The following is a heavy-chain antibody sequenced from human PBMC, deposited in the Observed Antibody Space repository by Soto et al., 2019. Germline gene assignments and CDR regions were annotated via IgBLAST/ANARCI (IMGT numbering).Heavy chain of an antibody. Sequence: QVHLVQSGAEVKKPGASVKVSCKGSGYAFTTYGITWVRQAPGQGLEWMGWISAHNGNTNYAQKLQGRVTVTRDTSTSTAYRELRSLRSDETDFYYCASEKYGDYWGQVALVTVSS. V-gene: IGHV1-18*01. J-gene: IGHJ4*02. CDR3: ASEKYGDY. D-gene: IGHD2-2*01. CDR1: GYAFTTYG. CDR2: ISAHNGNT.